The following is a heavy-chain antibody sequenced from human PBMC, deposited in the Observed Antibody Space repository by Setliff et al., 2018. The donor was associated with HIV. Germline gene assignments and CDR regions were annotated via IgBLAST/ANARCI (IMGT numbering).Heavy chain of an antibody. CDR1: GGSFSDQY. CDR3: ARFHPYWYDDNGYYGYYFDN. CDR2: INYRGTT. D-gene: IGHD3-22*01. J-gene: IGHJ4*02. Sequence: LSLTCAVYGGSFSDQYWSWIRQPPGKWLEWIGEINYRGTTNDNPSLRSRVTISVDTSRNQFSLKLNSVTAADTAVYYCARFHPYWYDDNGYYGYYFDNWGQGTLVTVSS. V-gene: IGHV4-34*01.